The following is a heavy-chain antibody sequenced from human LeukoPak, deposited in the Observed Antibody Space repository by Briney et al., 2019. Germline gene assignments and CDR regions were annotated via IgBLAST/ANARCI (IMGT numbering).Heavy chain of an antibody. CDR1: GFTFSSSA. CDR3: AKQLGVCRDGSFYFPY. D-gene: IGHD2-15*01. V-gene: IGHV3-23*01. J-gene: IGHJ4*02. CDR2: ISNNGGYT. Sequence: GGSLRLSCAASGFTFSSSAMSWVRQAPGKGLEWVSAISNNGGYTYYADSVQGRFTISRDNSKSTLCLQMNSLRAEDTAVYYCAKQLGVCRDGSFYFPYWGQGTLVTVSS.